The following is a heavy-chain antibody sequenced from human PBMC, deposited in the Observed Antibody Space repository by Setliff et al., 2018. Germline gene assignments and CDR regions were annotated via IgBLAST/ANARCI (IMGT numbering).Heavy chain of an antibody. CDR2: IYHTGST. D-gene: IGHD3-22*01. CDR3: ARLGGSSGSGGFYYYYYYMDV. J-gene: IGHJ6*03. Sequence: SETLSLTCAVSGGSISSSIWWSWVRQAPGKGLEWIGEIYHTGSTNYNPSLKSRVTISVDTSRNQFSLKLSSVTAADTAVYYCARLGGSSGSGGFYYYYYYMDVWGKGTTVTVSS. V-gene: IGHV4-4*02. CDR1: GGSISSSIW.